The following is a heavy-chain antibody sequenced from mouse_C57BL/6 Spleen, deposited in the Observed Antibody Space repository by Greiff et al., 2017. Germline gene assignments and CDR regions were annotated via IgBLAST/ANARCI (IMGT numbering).Heavy chain of an antibody. Sequence: EVQLQQSGPELVKPGASVKISCKASGYSFTDYTMNWVKQSHGKSLEWIGVINPYYGTTIYNQKFKGKATLTVDQSSSTAYMQLNSLTSEDSAVYSCARSSGSSPYYAMDYWGQGTSVTVSS. CDR2: INPYYGTT. CDR3: ARSSGSSPYYAMDY. CDR1: GYSFTDYT. V-gene: IGHV1-39*01. J-gene: IGHJ4*01. D-gene: IGHD1-1*01.